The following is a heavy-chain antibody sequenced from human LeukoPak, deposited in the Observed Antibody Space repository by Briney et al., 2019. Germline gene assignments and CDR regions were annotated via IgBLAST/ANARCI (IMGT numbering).Heavy chain of an antibody. V-gene: IGHV3-48*04. CDR2: INIVNNAI. D-gene: IGHD1-26*01. CDR1: GFTFSRYS. J-gene: IGHJ4*02. Sequence: GGSLRLSCAASGFTFSRYSMNWVRRAPGKGLEWVSHINIVNNAIYYSDSVKGRFTISRDNAKNSLYLQINSLRAEDTTVYYCARDSGEGGTFDYWGQGTLVSVSS. CDR3: ARDSGEGGTFDY.